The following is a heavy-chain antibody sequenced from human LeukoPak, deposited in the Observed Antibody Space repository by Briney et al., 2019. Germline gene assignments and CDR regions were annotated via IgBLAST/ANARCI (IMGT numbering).Heavy chain of an antibody. CDR1: GGSISSGGYY. J-gene: IGHJ4*02. V-gene: IGHV4-31*03. D-gene: IGHD3-22*01. Sequence: TLSLTCTVSGGSISSGGYYWSWIRQHPGKGLEWIGYIYYSGSTYYNPSLKSRVTISVDTSKNQFSLKLSSVTAADTAVYYCARGYYYDSSGYFLDYWGQGTLVTVSS. CDR3: ARGYYYDSSGYFLDY. CDR2: IYYSGST.